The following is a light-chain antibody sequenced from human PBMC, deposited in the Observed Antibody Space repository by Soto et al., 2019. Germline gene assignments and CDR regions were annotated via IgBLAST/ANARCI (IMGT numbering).Light chain of an antibody. V-gene: IGKV2-28*01. CDR1: QSLVHANGYNY. CDR2: LGS. J-gene: IGKJ3*01. Sequence: DIVMTQSPLSLPVTPGEPASISCRSSQSLVHANGYNYLDWYLQKPGQSPQLLIYLGSNRASGVPDRFSGGGSGTDFTLTISRVEAEDVGVYFCMQALETPLTFGPGTKVDIK. CDR3: MQALETPLT.